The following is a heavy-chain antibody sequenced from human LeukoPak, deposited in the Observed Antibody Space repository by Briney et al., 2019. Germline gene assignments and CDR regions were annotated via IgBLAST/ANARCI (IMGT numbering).Heavy chain of an antibody. CDR2: SSPYNGKT. Sequence: VASVTVSCKASGYTFTNYGISWVRQAPGQGLEWMGWSSPYNGKTNYAQKLQGRVTMTTDTSTSTAYMELRSLRSDDTAMYYCARGLLTFGGVIGGPQALEYLQHWGQGTLVTVSS. J-gene: IGHJ1*01. CDR1: GYTFTNYG. CDR3: ARGLLTFGGVIGGPQALEYLQH. V-gene: IGHV1-18*01. D-gene: IGHD3-16*02.